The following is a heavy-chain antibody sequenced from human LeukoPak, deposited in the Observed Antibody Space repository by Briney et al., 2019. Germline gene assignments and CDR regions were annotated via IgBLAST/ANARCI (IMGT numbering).Heavy chain of an antibody. V-gene: IGHV3-48*03. CDR3: VRETITMIVVAPPNAFDI. CDR1: GFTFSTYE. CDR2: ISSSGSTI. J-gene: IGHJ3*02. Sequence: PGGSLRLSCAASGFTFSTYEMNWVRQAPGRGLEWVSYISSSGSTIYYADSVKGRFTISRDNAKNSLYLQMNSLRAEDSAVYYCVRETITMIVVAPPNAFDIWGQGTMVTVSS. D-gene: IGHD3-22*01.